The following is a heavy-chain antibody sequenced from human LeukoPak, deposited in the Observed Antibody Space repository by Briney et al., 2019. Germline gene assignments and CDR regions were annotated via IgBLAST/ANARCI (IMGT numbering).Heavy chain of an antibody. D-gene: IGHD6-6*01. CDR2: IYYSGST. Sequence: SETLSLTCTVSGGSISSYYWSWIRQPPGKGLEWIGYIYYSGSTNYNPSLKSRVTISVDTSKNQFSLKLSSATAADTAVYYCARIHSSSSDYWGQGTLVTVSS. J-gene: IGHJ4*02. CDR1: GGSISSYY. V-gene: IGHV4-59*01. CDR3: ARIHSSSSDY.